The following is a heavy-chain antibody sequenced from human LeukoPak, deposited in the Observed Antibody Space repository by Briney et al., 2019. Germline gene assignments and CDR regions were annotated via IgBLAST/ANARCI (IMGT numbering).Heavy chain of an antibody. J-gene: IGHJ6*02. V-gene: IGHV3-74*01. CDR2: INNDGTST. CDR1: GFTFSSYW. Sequence: GGSLRLSCAASGFTFSSYWMHWVRQAPGKGLVWVSRINNDGTSTGYADSVKGRFTISRDNAKNTLYLQMNSLRAEDTAVYYCAKESGCSGGSCYGTFYYYGMDVWGQGTTVTVSS. CDR3: AKESGCSGGSCYGTFYYYGMDV. D-gene: IGHD2-15*01.